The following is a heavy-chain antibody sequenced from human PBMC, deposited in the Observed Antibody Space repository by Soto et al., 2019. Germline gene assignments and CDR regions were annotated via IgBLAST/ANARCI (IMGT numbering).Heavy chain of an antibody. CDR1: GGSISSYY. CDR2: IYYGGSP. Sequence: SETLSLTCTVSGGSISSYYWSWIRQPPGKGLEWIGYIYYGGSPNYNPSLKSRVTISVDTSKNQFSLKLISVTAADTAVYYCGRHGSSWSFDYGGQGTLVPVSS. D-gene: IGHD6-13*01. CDR3: GRHGSSWSFDY. J-gene: IGHJ4*02. V-gene: IGHV4-59*08.